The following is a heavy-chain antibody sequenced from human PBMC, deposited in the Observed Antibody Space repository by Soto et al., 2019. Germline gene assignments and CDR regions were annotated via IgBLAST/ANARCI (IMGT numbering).Heavy chain of an antibody. D-gene: IGHD6-6*01. CDR1: GYSFTSYC. CDR3: ARQSSSYDHNWFDP. Sequence: PGESLKISCKGSGYSFTSYCMSWVRQMPGKGLEWVGRIDPSDSYTNYSSSFQGHVTISADKPISTAYLQWRSLKASDTAMYSCARQSSSYDHNWFDPWGQGTLVTVSS. V-gene: IGHV5-10-1*01. J-gene: IGHJ5*02. CDR2: IDPSDSYT.